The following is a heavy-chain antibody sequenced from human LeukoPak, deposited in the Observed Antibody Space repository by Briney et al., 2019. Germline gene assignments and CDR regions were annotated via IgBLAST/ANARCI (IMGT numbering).Heavy chain of an antibody. CDR1: GFIFSHYE. D-gene: IGHD2-21*01. CDR2: ISSSGTTT. CDR3: SSGLEHNGMEV. Sequence: GGPLRLSCAGSGFIFSHYEMSWVRQAPGKGLEWVSYISSSGTTTYYADSVKGRFAISRDNAKKFLYLQMNSLRVEDTAVYYCSSGLEHNGMEVWGQGTTATVSS. V-gene: IGHV3-48*03. J-gene: IGHJ6*02.